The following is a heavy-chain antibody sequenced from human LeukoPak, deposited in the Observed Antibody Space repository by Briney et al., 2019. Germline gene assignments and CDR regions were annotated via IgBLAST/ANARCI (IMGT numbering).Heavy chain of an antibody. V-gene: IGHV3-23*01. J-gene: IGHJ3*02. D-gene: IGHD3-3*01. CDR3: AKSRLSGINDAFDI. Sequence: GGSLRLSCAASELTFITYGMTWVRQAPGKGLEWVSAITGSAVSTFYADSVKGRFTISRDNSKNTLYLQMNSLRAEDTAVYYCAKSRLSGINDAFDIWGQGTMVTVSS. CDR1: ELTFITYG. CDR2: ITGSAVST.